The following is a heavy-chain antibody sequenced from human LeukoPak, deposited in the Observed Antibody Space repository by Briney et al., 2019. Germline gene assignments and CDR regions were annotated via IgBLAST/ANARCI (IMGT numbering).Heavy chain of an antibody. CDR1: GGTFSSYT. CDR2: IIPIFGTA. V-gene: IGHV1-69*13. D-gene: IGHD2-21*02. Sequence: VASVKVSCKASGGTFSSYTISWVRQAPGQGLEWMGGIIPIFGTANYAQKFQGRVTITADDSTSTAYMELSSLRSEDTAVYYCARVNCGGDCYSDRGAFDIWGQGTMVTVSS. J-gene: IGHJ3*02. CDR3: ARVNCGGDCYSDRGAFDI.